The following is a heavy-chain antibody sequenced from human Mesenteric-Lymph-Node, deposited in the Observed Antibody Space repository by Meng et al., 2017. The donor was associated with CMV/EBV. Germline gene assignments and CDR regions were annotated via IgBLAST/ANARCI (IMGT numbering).Heavy chain of an antibody. CDR1: GGSISSSNFY. Sequence: SETLSLSCTVSGGSISSSNFYWAWIRQPPGKGLEWIGSIYYSGSTFYNPSLKSRVTISVDTSQNQFSLKLSSVTAADTAVYYCARDGGGGSGSYYRRLDYWGQGTLVTVSS. CDR3: ARDGGGGSGSYYRRLDY. D-gene: IGHD3-10*01. CDR2: IYYSGST. V-gene: IGHV4-39*07. J-gene: IGHJ4*02.